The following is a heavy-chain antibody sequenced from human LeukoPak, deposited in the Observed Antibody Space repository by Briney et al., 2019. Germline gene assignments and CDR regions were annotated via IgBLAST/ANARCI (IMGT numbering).Heavy chain of an antibody. Sequence: SQTLSLTCTVSGGSISSGSYYWSWIRQPAGKGLEWIGRIYTSGSTNYNPSLKSRVTISVDTSKNQFSLKLSSVTAADTAVYYCARPPGFIVVPAAFPLDYWGQGTLVTVSS. J-gene: IGHJ4*02. CDR3: ARPPGFIVVPAAFPLDY. CDR2: IYTSGST. D-gene: IGHD2-2*01. V-gene: IGHV4-61*02. CDR1: GGSISSGSYY.